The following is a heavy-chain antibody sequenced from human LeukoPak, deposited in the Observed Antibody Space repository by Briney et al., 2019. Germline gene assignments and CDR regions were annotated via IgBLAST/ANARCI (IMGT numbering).Heavy chain of an antibody. CDR2: ISTSGSTT. J-gene: IGHJ4*02. V-gene: IGHV3-48*03. CDR3: ARDSVTYSTPDY. CDR1: GFTFSSYE. D-gene: IGHD6-13*01. Sequence: GGSLRLSCAASGFTFSSYEMNWVRQAPGKGLEGVSYISTSGSTTYYADSVKGRLTISRDNAKNSLYLQMASLRAEDTAVYYCARDSVTYSTPDYWGQGTLVTVSS.